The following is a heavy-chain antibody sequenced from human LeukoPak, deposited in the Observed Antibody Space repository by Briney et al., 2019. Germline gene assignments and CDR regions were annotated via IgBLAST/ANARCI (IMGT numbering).Heavy chain of an antibody. CDR1: GGTFSSYA. CDR3: ASPIAAAGTLFDY. CDR2: IIPIFGTA. J-gene: IGHJ4*02. Sequence: GASVKVSCKASGGTFSSYAISWVRQAPGQRLEWMGGIIPIFGTANYAQKFQGRVTITADKSTSTAYMELSSLRSEDTAVYYCASPIAAAGTLFDYWGQGTLVTVSS. D-gene: IGHD6-13*01. V-gene: IGHV1-69*06.